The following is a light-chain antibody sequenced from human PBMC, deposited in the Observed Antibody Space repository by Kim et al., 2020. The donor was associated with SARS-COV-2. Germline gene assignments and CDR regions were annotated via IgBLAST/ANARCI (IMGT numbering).Light chain of an antibody. CDR2: GKN. CDR3: NSRDSSGNHYV. J-gene: IGLJ1*01. V-gene: IGLV3-19*01. CDR1: SLRSYY. Sequence: ALGQTVRITCKGDSLRSYYASWYQQKPGQAPVLVIYGKNNRPSGFPDRFSGSSSGNTASLTITGAQAEDEADYYCNSRDSSGNHYVFGTGTKVTVL.